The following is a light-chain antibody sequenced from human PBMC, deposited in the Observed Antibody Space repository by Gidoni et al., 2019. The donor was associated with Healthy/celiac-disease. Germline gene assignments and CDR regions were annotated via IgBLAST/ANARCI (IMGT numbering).Light chain of an antibody. CDR3: LLYYGGAWV. CDR2: STI. V-gene: IGLV7-43*01. J-gene: IGLJ3*02. Sequence: QTVVTQEPSLTVSPGGTVTLTCASSTGAVTSGYYPNWFQQKPGQAPRALSYSTINKHSWTPPRFSGSLLGGKAALTLSGVQPEDEAEYYCLLYYGGAWVFGGGTKLTVL. CDR1: TGAVTSGYY.